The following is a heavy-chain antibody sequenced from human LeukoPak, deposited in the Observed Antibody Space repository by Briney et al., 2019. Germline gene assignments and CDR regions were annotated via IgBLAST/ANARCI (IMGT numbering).Heavy chain of an antibody. J-gene: IGHJ4*02. CDR2: IASKTDGGTT. CDR3: TTGIRGD. CDR1: GLTFTNAW. V-gene: IGHV3-15*04. Sequence: GGSLRLSCAASGLTFTNAWMNWVRQAPGKGLEWVGRIASKTDGGTTDYAAPVKGRFTISRDDSKNTLFLQINSLKTEDTAVYYCTTGIRGDCGQGTLVTVYS.